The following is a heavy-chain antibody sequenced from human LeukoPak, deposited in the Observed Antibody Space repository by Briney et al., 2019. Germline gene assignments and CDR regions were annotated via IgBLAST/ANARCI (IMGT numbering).Heavy chain of an antibody. CDR3: AKVGRYYYDSSGYFDY. CDR1: GFTLRSYG. D-gene: IGHD3-22*01. J-gene: IGHJ4*02. Sequence: SGRSLRLSCAASGFTLRSYGMHWVRQAPGKGLEWVADISYDGSNKYYADSVKGRFTISRDNSKNTLYLKMNSLRAEDTAVYYCAKVGRYYYDSSGYFDYWGQGTLVTVSS. CDR2: ISYDGSNK. V-gene: IGHV3-30*18.